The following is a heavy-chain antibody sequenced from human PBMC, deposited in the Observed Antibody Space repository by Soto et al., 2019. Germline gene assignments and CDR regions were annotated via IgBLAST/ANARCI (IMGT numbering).Heavy chain of an antibody. J-gene: IGHJ3*02. D-gene: IGHD3-3*01. CDR3: VKDGLASIFGLVYDGSTI. CDR2: ITWNSGAR. V-gene: IGHV3-9*01. Sequence: GASLRLSFGASGFTFGDYGMHWFRQAPGKGPEWVSGITWNSGARDYAETVKGRFTISRDNAKNTLYLQMNSLRPEDTALYYCVKDGLASIFGLVYDGSTIWGHGT. CDR1: GFTFGDYG.